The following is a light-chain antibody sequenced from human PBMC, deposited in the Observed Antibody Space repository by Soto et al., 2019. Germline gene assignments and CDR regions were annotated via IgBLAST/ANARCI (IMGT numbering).Light chain of an antibody. V-gene: IGLV2-14*01. CDR2: EVS. J-gene: IGLJ1*01. CDR3: SSYTSSSTFV. CDR1: ISDVGGYNY. Sequence: QSALTQPASVSGSPGQSITISCTGTISDVGGYNYVSWHQQHPGKAPKLMIYEVSNRPSGVSNRFSGSKSGNKASLTISGLQAEDEDDYYCSSYTSSSTFVFGTGTQLTVL.